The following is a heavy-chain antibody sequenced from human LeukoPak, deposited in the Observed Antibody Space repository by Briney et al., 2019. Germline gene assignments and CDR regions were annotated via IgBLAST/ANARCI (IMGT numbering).Heavy chain of an antibody. V-gene: IGHV1-46*01. Sequence: EASVKVSCKASGYTFTSYYMHWVRQAPGQGLEWMGIINPSGGSTSNAQKFQGRVAMTRDTSTSTVYMELSSLRSEDTAVYYCVRSKGENYGSGSRTYYYYYMDVWGKGTTVTISS. CDR1: GYTFTSYY. CDR2: INPSGGST. J-gene: IGHJ6*03. CDR3: VRSKGENYGSGSRTYYYYYMDV. D-gene: IGHD3-10*01.